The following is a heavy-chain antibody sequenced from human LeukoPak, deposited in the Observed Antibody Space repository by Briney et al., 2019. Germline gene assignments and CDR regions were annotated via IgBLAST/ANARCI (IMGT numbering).Heavy chain of an antibody. V-gene: IGHV4-59*01. J-gene: IGHJ6*02. D-gene: IGHD5-24*01. Sequence: SETLSLTCTVSGGSFSSYYWSWIRQPPGKGLEWIGYIYYSGSTNYNPSLKSRVTISVDTSKNQFSLKLSSVTAADTAVYYCASGRDGYNYTPLYYGMDVWGQGTTVTVSS. CDR1: GGSFSSYY. CDR3: ASGRDGYNYTPLYYGMDV. CDR2: IYYSGST.